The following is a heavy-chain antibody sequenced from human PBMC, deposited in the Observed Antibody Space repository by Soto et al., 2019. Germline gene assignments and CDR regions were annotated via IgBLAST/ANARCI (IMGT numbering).Heavy chain of an antibody. V-gene: IGHV3-33*01. CDR3: ARDGDVNTGFGKDY. CDR2: IWYDGGNK. CDR1: GFTFSNYG. Sequence: QVQLVESGGGGVQPGRSLRLSCAASGFTFSNYGMHWVRQAPGKGLEWVSFIWYDGGNKYYAESVKGRFTISRDNSKNTLFLQMNSLRAEDTAVYYCARDGDVNTGFGKDYWGQGTLVPVSS. J-gene: IGHJ4*02. D-gene: IGHD3-16*01.